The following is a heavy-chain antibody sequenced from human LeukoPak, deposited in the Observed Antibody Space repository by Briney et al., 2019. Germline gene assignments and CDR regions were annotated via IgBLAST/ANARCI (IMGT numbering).Heavy chain of an antibody. V-gene: IGHV4-39*07. CDR3: ARVSRILRFYYYYYMDV. Sequence: PSETLSLTCTVSGGSISSSSYYWGWIRQPPGKGLEWIGSIYYSGSTYYNPSLKSRVTISVDTSKNQFSLKLSSVTAADTAVYYCARVSRILRFYYYYYMDVWGKGTTVTVSS. CDR1: GGSISSSSYY. CDR2: IYYSGST. J-gene: IGHJ6*03. D-gene: IGHD4-17*01.